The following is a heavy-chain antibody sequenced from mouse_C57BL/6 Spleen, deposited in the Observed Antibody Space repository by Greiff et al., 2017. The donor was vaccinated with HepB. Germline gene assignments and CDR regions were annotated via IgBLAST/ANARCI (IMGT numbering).Heavy chain of an antibody. Sequence: EVMLVESGGGLVQPKGSLKLSCAASGFTFNTYAMHWVRQAPGKGLEWVARIRSKSSNYATYYADSVKDRFTISRDDSQSMLYLQMNNLKTEETAMYYCVRDLGYSATVVEDGYAMDYWGQGTSVTVSS. CDR2: IRSKSSNYAT. CDR3: VRDLGYSATVVEDGYAMDY. D-gene: IGHD1-1*01. V-gene: IGHV10-3*01. J-gene: IGHJ4*01. CDR1: GFTFNTYA.